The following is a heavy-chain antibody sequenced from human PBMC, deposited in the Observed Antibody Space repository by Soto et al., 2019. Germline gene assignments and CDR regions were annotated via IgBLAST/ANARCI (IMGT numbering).Heavy chain of an antibody. V-gene: IGHV3-64*01. CDR2: ISSNGGST. J-gene: IGHJ4*02. D-gene: IGHD5-12*01. Sequence: EVQLVESGGGLVQPGGSLRLSCAASGFTFSSYAMHWVRQAPGKGLEYVSDISSNGGSTYYANSVKGRFTISRDNSKNTLYLERGSMRAEDMAVYYCARRGYSGYEIDYWGQGTLVTVSS. CDR3: ARRGYSGYEIDY. CDR1: GFTFSSYA.